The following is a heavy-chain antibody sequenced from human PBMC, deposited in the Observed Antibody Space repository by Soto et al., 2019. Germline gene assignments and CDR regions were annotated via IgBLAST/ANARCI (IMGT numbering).Heavy chain of an antibody. CDR1: GYTFTSYD. CDR2: MNPNSGST. D-gene: IGHD6-13*01. J-gene: IGHJ5*02. CDR3: ARGIAGDGYAPLLDP. V-gene: IGHV1-8*01. Sequence: QVQLVQSGAEVTKPGASVKVSCKDSGYTFTSYDINWVRQATGQGLEWMGWMNPNSGSTGYAQKFQGRVTMTMITSIGTGYLELSSLRSEDTAVYYCARGIAGDGYAPLLDPWGQGTLVTVSS.